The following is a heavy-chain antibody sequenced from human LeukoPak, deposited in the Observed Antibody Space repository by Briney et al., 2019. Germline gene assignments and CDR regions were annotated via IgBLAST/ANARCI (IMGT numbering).Heavy chain of an antibody. Sequence: GGSLRLSCAASGFAFRSCAMSWVRQAPGKGLAGVSTVSGSGSSTDSADSVKGRFTISRDNSKNTLYLQMNSLRAEDTAVYYCAKGSNSVRPYYFDYWGQGTLVTVSS. D-gene: IGHD6-13*01. V-gene: IGHV3-23*01. CDR3: AKGSNSVRPYYFDY. CDR2: VSGSGSST. J-gene: IGHJ4*02. CDR1: GFAFRSCA.